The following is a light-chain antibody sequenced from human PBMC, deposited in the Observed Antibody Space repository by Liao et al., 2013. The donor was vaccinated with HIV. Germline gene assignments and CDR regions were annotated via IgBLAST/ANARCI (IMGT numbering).Light chain of an antibody. CDR2: YDS. J-gene: IGLJ2*01. V-gene: IGLV3-21*01. Sequence: SYVLTQPPSVSVAPGKTARITCGGNNIGSKSVHWYQQKPGQAPVLVISYDSDRPSGIPERFSGSNSGNTATLTISRVEAGDEADYYCQAWDSSTGVFGGGTKLTVL. CDR1: NIGSKS. CDR3: QAWDSSTGV.